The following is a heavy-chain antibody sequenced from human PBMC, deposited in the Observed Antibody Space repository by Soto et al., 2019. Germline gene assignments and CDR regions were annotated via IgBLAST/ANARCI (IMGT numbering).Heavy chain of an antibody. J-gene: IGHJ4*02. V-gene: IGHV3-30-3*01. D-gene: IGHD3-9*01. CDR3: ARDRELRYFDWLPTAADY. CDR2: ISYDGSNK. Sequence: GGSLRLSCAASGFTLSASAMHWVRQASGKGLEWVAVISYDGSNKYYADSVKGRFTISRDNSKNTLYLQMNSLRAEDTAVDYCARDRELRYFDWLPTAADYWGQGTLVTVSS. CDR1: GFTLSASA.